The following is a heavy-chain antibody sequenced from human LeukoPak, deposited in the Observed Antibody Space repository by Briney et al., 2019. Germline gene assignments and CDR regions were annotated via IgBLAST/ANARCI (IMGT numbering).Heavy chain of an antibody. J-gene: IGHJ6*03. CDR1: GYTFTGYY. CDR2: INPNSGGT. D-gene: IGHD2-2*01. V-gene: IGHV1-2*02. Sequence: ASVKVSCKASGYTFTGYYMHWVRQAPGQGLEWMGWINPNSGGTNYAQKFQGRVTMTRDTSISTAYMELSRLRSDDTAVYYCARSRDIVVVPAAMRYYYYYMDVWGKGTTVTISS. CDR3: ARSRDIVVVPAAMRYYYYYMDV.